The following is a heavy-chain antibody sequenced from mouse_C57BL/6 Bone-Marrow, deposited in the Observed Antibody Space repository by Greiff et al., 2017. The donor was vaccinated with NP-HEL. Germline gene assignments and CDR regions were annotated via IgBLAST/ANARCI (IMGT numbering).Heavy chain of an antibody. CDR3: AREGAGTWYFDV. Sequence: DVKLVESGGGLVKPGGSLKLSCAASGFTFSSYAMSWVRQTPEKRLEWVATISDGGSYTYYPDNVKGRFTISRDNAKNNLYLQMSHLKSEDTAMYYCAREGAGTWYFDVWGTGTTVTVSS. J-gene: IGHJ1*03. CDR2: ISDGGSYT. CDR1: GFTFSSYA. D-gene: IGHD4-1*01. V-gene: IGHV5-4*01.